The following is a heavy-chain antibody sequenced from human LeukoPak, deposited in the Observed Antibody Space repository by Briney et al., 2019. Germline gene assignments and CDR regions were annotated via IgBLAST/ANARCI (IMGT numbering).Heavy chain of an antibody. Sequence: GGSLRLSCAASGFSFSNFGMHWVRQAPGKGLEWLAVIGYAGMNGLYVDSVKGRFTISRDNSKNTLYLQMNSLRVEDTAVYFCASELGVDDSSGRYYYYGLDVWGPGTTVTVSS. D-gene: IGHD3-22*01. CDR2: IGYAGMNG. CDR3: ASELGVDDSSGRYYYYGLDV. CDR1: GFSFSNFG. V-gene: IGHV3-33*01. J-gene: IGHJ6*02.